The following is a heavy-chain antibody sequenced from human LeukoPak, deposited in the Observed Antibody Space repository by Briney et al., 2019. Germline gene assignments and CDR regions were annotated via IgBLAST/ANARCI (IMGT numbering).Heavy chain of an antibody. CDR1: GFTFSSYG. CDR2: ISWDGGST. Sequence: PGGSLRLSCAGSGFTFSSYGMHWVRQAPGKGLEWVSLISWDGGSTYYADSVKGRFTISRDNSKNSLDLPMNSLRTEDTALYYCAKDNPGFLGMDVWGKGTTVTVSS. V-gene: IGHV3-43*01. D-gene: IGHD3-3*01. J-gene: IGHJ6*04. CDR3: AKDNPGFLGMDV.